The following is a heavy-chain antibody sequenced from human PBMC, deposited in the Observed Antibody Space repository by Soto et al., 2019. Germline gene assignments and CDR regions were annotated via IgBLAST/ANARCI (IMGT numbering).Heavy chain of an antibody. CDR2: ISSNSAYI. CDR3: TRDASRDSSARGWFDP. V-gene: IGHV3-21*01. CDR1: GFTFRSST. Sequence: VPLVESGGGLVKPGGSLRLSCAASGFTFRSSTMNWVRQAPGKGLEWVSTISSNSAYIYYTDALRGRFTISRDNAKNSLHLQMNSLRAEDTAVYYCTRDASRDSSARGWFDPWGPGTLVTVSS. J-gene: IGHJ5*02. D-gene: IGHD6-13*01.